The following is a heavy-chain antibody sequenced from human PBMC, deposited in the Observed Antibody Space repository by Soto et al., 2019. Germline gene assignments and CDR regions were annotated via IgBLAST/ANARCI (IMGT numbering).Heavy chain of an antibody. CDR1: GFIFKMYW. CDR3: TRGPRPISTGTGAY. Sequence: GGSLRLSCAASGFIFKMYWMHWVRQSPGKGLVWISRIYNDGTYSDYADSVRGRFTISRDNVSDTLYLQMNNLRAEDSGLYYCTRGPRPISTGTGAYWGQGTQVTVSS. D-gene: IGHD3-10*01. V-gene: IGHV3-74*01. CDR2: IYNDGTYS. J-gene: IGHJ4*02.